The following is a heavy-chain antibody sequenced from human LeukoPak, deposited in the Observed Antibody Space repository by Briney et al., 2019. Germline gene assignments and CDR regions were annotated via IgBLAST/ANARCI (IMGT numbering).Heavy chain of an antibody. CDR1: GFTFSSYS. J-gene: IGHJ4*02. D-gene: IGHD3-10*01. CDR3: AKDEAYGSGAFDY. Sequence: PGGSLRLSCAASGFTFSSYSMNWVRQAPGKGLEWVSAISGSGGSTYYADSVKGRFTISRDNSKNTLYLQMNSLRAEDTAVYYCAKDEAYGSGAFDYWGQGTLVTVSS. V-gene: IGHV3-23*01. CDR2: ISGSGGST.